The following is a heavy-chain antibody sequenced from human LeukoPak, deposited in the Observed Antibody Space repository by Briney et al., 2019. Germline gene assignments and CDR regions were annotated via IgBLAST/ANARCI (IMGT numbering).Heavy chain of an antibody. V-gene: IGHV4-34*01. D-gene: IGHD6-19*01. CDR3: ARGLINYRSGWYYIDY. Sequence: SETLSLTCAVYGGSFSDYYWSWIRQPPGKGLEWIADINRSGSTNYNPSLKSRVTTSVDTSKNQLSLKLSSVTAADTAVYYCARGLINYRSGWYYIDYWGQGTLVTVSS. CDR1: GGSFSDYY. CDR2: INRSGST. J-gene: IGHJ4*02.